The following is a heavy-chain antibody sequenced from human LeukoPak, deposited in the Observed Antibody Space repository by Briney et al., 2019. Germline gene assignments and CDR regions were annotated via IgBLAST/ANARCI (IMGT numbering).Heavy chain of an antibody. V-gene: IGHV4-34*01. CDR2: ISHAGST. CDR3: ARRSPNHGWPFDS. Sequence: PSETLSLTCAVYGGSFSDNFWTWIRQPPGKGLEWIGEISHAGSTNYNPSLRHGITMSVDTSKNQFSLKVISVTAADTAMYYCARRSPNHGWPFDSWGQGTRVTVSS. D-gene: IGHD6-19*01. J-gene: IGHJ4*02. CDR1: GGSFSDNF.